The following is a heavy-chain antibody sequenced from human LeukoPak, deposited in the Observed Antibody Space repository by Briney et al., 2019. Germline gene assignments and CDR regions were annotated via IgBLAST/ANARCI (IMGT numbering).Heavy chain of an antibody. CDR2: LSTYNGNT. J-gene: IGHJ4*02. CDR3: ARTDKYGDYDGDFDY. Sequence: ASVKVSCKASGYTFTTYGITWVRQAPGQGLEWMGWLSTYNGNTNYAQKLQGRVTMTTDTSTSTAYMELRSLRSDDTAVYYCARTDKYGDYDGDFDYWGQGTLVTVSS. D-gene: IGHD4-17*01. V-gene: IGHV1-18*01. CDR1: GYTFTTYG.